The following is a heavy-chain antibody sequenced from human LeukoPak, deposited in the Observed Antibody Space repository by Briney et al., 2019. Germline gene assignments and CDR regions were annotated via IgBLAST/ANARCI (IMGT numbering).Heavy chain of an antibody. D-gene: IGHD3-9*01. CDR1: GGSFSGYY. V-gene: IGHV4-34*01. Sequence: SETLSLTCAVYGGSFSGYYWSWIRQPPGKGLEWIGEINHSGSTNYNPSLRSRVTISVDTSKNQFSLKLSSVTAADTVVYYWARAAYDILTGYYRDYWGQGTLVTVSS. J-gene: IGHJ4*02. CDR2: INHSGST. CDR3: ARAAYDILTGYYRDY.